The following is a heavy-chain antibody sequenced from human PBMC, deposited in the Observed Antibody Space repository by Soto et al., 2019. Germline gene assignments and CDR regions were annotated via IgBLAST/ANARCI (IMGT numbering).Heavy chain of an antibody. CDR3: ARLKGFIAAAGTSRYYSYYGMDV. D-gene: IGHD6-13*01. V-gene: IGHV5-10-1*01. Sequence: GESLKISCKGSGYSFTSYWISWVRQMPGKGLEWMGRIDPSDSYTNYSPSFQGHVTISADKSISTAYLQWSSLKASDTAMYYWARLKGFIAAAGTSRYYSYYGMDVWGQGTTVTVSS. J-gene: IGHJ6*02. CDR1: GYSFTSYW. CDR2: IDPSDSYT.